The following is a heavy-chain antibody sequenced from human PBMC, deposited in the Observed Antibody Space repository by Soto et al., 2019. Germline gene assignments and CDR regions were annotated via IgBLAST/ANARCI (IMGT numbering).Heavy chain of an antibody. J-gene: IGHJ4*02. D-gene: IGHD5-18*01. CDR2: IYYSGST. CDR1: GGSISSGGYY. CDR3: ASHRGIPTADDY. V-gene: IGHV4-31*03. Sequence: SETLSLTCTVSGGSISSGGYYWSWIRQHPGKGLEWIGYIYYSGSTYYNPSLKSRVTISVDTSKNQFSLKLSSVTAADTAVYYCASHRGIPTADDYWGQGTLVTVSS.